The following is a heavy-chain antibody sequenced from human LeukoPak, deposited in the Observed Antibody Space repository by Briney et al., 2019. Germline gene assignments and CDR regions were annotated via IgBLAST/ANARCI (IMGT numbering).Heavy chain of an antibody. V-gene: IGHV3-7*01. CDR3: ARDSRWLQRGLGY. CDR2: INPDGNKK. J-gene: IGHJ4*02. CDR1: GLIFSGSW. D-gene: IGHD5-24*01. Sequence: PGGSLRLSCAASGLIFSGSWMNWVRQAPGKGLEWVASINPDGNKKGLADSVKGRFTITRDNSKNTLYLQMNSLRAEDTAVYYCARDSRWLQRGLGYWGQGTLVTVSS.